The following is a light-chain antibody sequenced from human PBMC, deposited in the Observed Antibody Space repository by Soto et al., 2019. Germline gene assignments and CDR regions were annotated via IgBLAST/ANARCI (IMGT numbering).Light chain of an antibody. V-gene: IGLV2-14*01. CDR1: SSDVGGYNY. J-gene: IGLJ1*01. CDR3: SSYASNSTLDV. CDR2: EVS. Sequence: QSALTQPASVSGSPGQSITISCTGTSSDVGGYNYVSWYQQHPGKAPKLMIYEVSNRPSGVSNRFSGSKSGNTASLTISGLQAEDEADYYCSSYASNSTLDVFGTGTKLTVL.